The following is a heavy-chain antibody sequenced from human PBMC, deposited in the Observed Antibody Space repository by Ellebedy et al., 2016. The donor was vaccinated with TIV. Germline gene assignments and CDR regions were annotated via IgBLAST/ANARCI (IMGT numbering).Heavy chain of an antibody. V-gene: IGHV4-4*02. CDR2: IYHSGST. CDR1: GGSISGSNW. J-gene: IGHJ3*02. CDR3: ARERGGFVAFDI. Sequence: MPSETLSLTCGVSGGSISGSNWWTWVRQPPGKGLEWIGEIYHSGSTNYNPSLKSRVTISVDKSKNKFSLTLSSVTAADTAVYYCARERGGFVAFDIWGQGTMVTVSS. D-gene: IGHD3-10*01.